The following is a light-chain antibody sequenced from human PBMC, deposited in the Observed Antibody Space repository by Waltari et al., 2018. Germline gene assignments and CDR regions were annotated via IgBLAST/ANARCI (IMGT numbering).Light chain of an antibody. Sequence: DIQMTQSPSSLSASVGDRVTITCQASQDISNYLNWYQQKPGKAPKLLIYDASNLETGVPSRFSGSGSGTDFTFTISSLQPEDIATYYCQRYDNLLITFGPGTKVDIK. CDR3: QRYDNLLIT. CDR1: QDISNY. V-gene: IGKV1-33*01. J-gene: IGKJ3*01. CDR2: DAS.